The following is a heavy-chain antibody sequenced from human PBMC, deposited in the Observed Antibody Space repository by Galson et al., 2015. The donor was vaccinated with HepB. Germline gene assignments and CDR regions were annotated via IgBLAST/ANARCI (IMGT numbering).Heavy chain of an antibody. D-gene: IGHD6-6*01. CDR2: ISYDGSNK. CDR3: ARDLREYSSSLHYYYGMDV. V-gene: IGHV3-30*04. Sequence: SLRLSCAASGFTFSSYAMHWVRQAPGKGLEWVAVISYDGSNKYYADSVKGRFTISRDNSKNTLYLQMNSLRAEDTAVYYCARDLREYSSSLHYYYGMDVLGQGTTVTVSS. J-gene: IGHJ6*02. CDR1: GFTFSSYA.